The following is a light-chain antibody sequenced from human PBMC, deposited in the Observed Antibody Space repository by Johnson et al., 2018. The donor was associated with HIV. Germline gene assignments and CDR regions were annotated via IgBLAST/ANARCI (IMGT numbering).Light chain of an antibody. V-gene: IGLV1-51*02. CDR2: ENN. J-gene: IGLJ1*01. CDR1: SSNIGNNY. CDR3: GTWDSSLSARYV. Sequence: QSVLTQPPSVSAAPGQKVTISCSGSSSNIGNNYVSWYQQLPGTAPKLLIYENNKRPSGIPDRFSGSKSGPSATLGITGLQTGDEADYYCGTWDSSLSARYVFGTGTKVTVL.